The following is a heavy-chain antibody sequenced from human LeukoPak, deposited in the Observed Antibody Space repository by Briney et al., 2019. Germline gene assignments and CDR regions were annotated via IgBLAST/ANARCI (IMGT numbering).Heavy chain of an antibody. V-gene: IGHV3-33*01. D-gene: IGHD3-22*01. J-gene: IGHJ4*02. CDR3: ARDYYDSSGYYSLDY. Sequence: PGRSLRLSCAASGFTFSSYGTHWVRQAPGKGLEWVAVIWYDGSNKYYADSVKGRFTISRDNSKNTLYLQMNSLRAEDTAVYYCARDYYDSSGYYSLDYWGQGTLVTVSS. CDR2: IWYDGSNK. CDR1: GFTFSSYG.